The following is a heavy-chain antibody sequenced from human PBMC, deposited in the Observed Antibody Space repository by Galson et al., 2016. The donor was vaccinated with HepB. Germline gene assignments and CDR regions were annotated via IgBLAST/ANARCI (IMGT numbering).Heavy chain of an antibody. V-gene: IGHV1-3*04. CDR1: GYTFTSHG. D-gene: IGHD3-10*01. J-gene: IGHJ4*02. CDR2: INTGNGNT. CDR3: ARDLLLWVDDPSL. Sequence: SVKVSCKASGYTFTSHGIHWVRQAPGQGLEWMEWINTGNGNTKYAQKFQDRVSISRDTSASTAHMELSSLGSEDTALYFCARDLLLWVDDPSLWGQGTLVTVSS.